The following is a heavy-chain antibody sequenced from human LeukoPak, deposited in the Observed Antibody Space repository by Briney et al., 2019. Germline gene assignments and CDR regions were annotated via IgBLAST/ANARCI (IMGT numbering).Heavy chain of an antibody. J-gene: IGHJ4*02. CDR3: ARAYSIAAVFDF. Sequence: KPSETLSLTCAVYGGSFSGYYWSWIRQPPGKGLEWIGEINHSGSTNYNPSLKSRVTISVDTSKNQFSLKLSSVTAADTAVYYCARAYSIAAVFDFWGQGTLVTVSS. CDR2: INHSGST. CDR1: GGSFSGYY. D-gene: IGHD6-13*01. V-gene: IGHV4-34*01.